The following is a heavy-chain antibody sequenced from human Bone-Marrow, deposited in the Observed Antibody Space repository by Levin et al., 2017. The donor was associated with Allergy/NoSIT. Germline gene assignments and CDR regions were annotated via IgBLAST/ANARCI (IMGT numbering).Heavy chain of an antibody. V-gene: IGHV3-74*01. CDR2: INGDGTVT. J-gene: IGHJ4*02. D-gene: IGHD3-9*01. CDR3: VRGGYSNYDTFIDQ. Sequence: GGSLRLSCEASEFIFSLYWLHWVRQVPGKGLVWVSRINGDGTVTNYADSVRGRFTISRDNTKNTLYLQMNSLRAEDTAVYYCVRGGYSNYDTFIDQWGQGTLVTVSS. CDR1: EFIFSLYW.